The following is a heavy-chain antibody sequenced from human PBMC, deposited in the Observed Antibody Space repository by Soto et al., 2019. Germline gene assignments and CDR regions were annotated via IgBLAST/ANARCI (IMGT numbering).Heavy chain of an antibody. V-gene: IGHV3-30-3*01. Sequence: GGSLRLSCAASGFTFSSYAMHWVRQAPGKGLEWVAVISYDGSNKYYADSVKGRFTISRDNSKNTLYLQMNSLRAEDTAVYYFSRDVYDSSGPYYWGQGTLVTVSS. CDR1: GFTFSSYA. CDR2: ISYDGSNK. CDR3: SRDVYDSSGPYY. D-gene: IGHD3-22*01. J-gene: IGHJ4*02.